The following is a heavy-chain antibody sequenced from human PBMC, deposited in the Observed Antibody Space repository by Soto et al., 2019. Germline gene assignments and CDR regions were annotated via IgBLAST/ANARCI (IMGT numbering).Heavy chain of an antibody. D-gene: IGHD3-3*02. CDR1: GFTFSDYS. CDR2: ISSTSTSI. Sequence: GSLRLSCAASGFTFSDYSMNWVRQAPGKGLEWVSYISSTSTSIYYADSVKGRFTISRDNAKNSLYLQMNSLRDDDTAVYYCARVESRIASRSGYWGQGTLVTVSS. CDR3: ARVESRIASRSGY. J-gene: IGHJ4*02. V-gene: IGHV3-48*02.